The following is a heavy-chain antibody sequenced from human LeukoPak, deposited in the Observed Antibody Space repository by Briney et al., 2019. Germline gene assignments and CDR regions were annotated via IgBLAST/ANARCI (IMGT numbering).Heavy chain of an antibody. D-gene: IGHD6-13*01. V-gene: IGHV4-59*01. CDR2: IYYSGST. CDR3: ARGIAPGLDYFDY. Sequence: PSETLSLTCAVYGGSFSGYYWTWIRQPPGKGLEWIGYIYYSGSTNYNPSLKSRVAISIDTSKDQFSLKLSSVTAADTAVYYCARGIAPGLDYFDYWGRGTLVTVSS. CDR1: GGSFSGYY. J-gene: IGHJ4*02.